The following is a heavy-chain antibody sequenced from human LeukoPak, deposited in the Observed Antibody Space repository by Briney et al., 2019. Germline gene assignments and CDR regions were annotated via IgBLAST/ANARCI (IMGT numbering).Heavy chain of an antibody. CDR3: AKGKQWELPLDS. CDR2: ISPTGSTT. V-gene: IGHV3-74*01. D-gene: IGHD1-26*01. CDR1: GFSFSGHW. J-gene: IGHJ4*02. Sequence: PGGSLRLSCTASGFSFSGHWMHWARQLPGKGLVWVSRISPTGSTTSYADSVKGRFTVSRDNAKNTLYLQMHSLRVEDTAVYKCAKGKQWELPLDSWGQGTPVTVSS.